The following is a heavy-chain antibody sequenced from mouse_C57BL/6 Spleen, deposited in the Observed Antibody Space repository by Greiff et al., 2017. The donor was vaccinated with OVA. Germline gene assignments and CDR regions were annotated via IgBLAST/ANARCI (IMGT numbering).Heavy chain of an antibody. J-gene: IGHJ4*01. D-gene: IGHD1-1*01. CDR1: GYSITSGYY. CDR2: ISYDGSN. Sequence: EVQLVESGPGLVKPSQSLSLTCSVTGYSITSGYYWNWIRQFPGNKLEWMGYISYDGSNNYNPSLKNRISITRDTSKNQFFLKLNSVTTEDTATYYCASHYYGSSYRYYAMDYWGQGTSVTVSS. V-gene: IGHV3-6*01. CDR3: ASHYYGSSYRYYAMDY.